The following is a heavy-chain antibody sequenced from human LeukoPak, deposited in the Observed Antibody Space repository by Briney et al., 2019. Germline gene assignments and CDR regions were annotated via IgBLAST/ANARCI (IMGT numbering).Heavy chain of an antibody. CDR1: GYTFTSYG. CDR3: ARGSIVPAKYLYYYYYMDV. V-gene: IGHV1-18*01. CDR2: ISAYNGNT. Sequence: ASVKVSCKASGYTFTSYGISWVRRAPGQGLEWMGWISAYNGNTNYAQKLQGRVTMTTDTSTSTAYMELRSLRSDDTAVYYCARGSIVPAKYLYYYYYMDVWGKGTTVTVSS. J-gene: IGHJ6*03. D-gene: IGHD2-2*01.